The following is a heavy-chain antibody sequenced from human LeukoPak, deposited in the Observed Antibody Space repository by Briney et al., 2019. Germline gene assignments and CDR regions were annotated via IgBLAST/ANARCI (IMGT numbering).Heavy chain of an antibody. V-gene: IGHV4-31*03. CDR1: GGYTSSGGFY. J-gene: IGHJ4*02. Sequence: SETLSLTCTVSGGYTSSGGFYWSWIRQHPGKGLEWIVYIYYSGITYYNPSLRSRVNISIDTSKNQFSLKLSSVTAADTAVYYCARDSRREAAAVGTGGSDIWGQGTLVTVSS. D-gene: IGHD6-13*01. CDR2: IYYSGIT. CDR3: ARDSRREAAAVGTGGSDI.